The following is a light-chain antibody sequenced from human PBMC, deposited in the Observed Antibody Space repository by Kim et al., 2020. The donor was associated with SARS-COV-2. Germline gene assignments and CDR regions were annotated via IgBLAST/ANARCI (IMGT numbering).Light chain of an antibody. CDR3: QQRSNWPPIT. V-gene: IGKV3-11*01. Sequence: SPGERATRACWASQSVSNKLVWIQQKPGQAPRLLIYDASNRATGIPARFSGSGSGTDFTLTISSLEPEDFAVYYCQQRSNWPPITFGQGTRLEIK. J-gene: IGKJ5*01. CDR1: QSVSNK. CDR2: DAS.